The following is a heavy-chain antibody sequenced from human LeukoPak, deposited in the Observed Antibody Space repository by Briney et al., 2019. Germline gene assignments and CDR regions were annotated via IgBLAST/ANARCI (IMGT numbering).Heavy chain of an antibody. D-gene: IGHD1-7*01. CDR1: GGSISSGGYY. Sequence: SETLSLTCTVSGGSISSGGYYWSWIRQHPGKGLEWIGYIYYSGSTYYNPSLKSRVTISVDTSKNQFPLKLSSVTAADTAVYYCARRVNWNFIDYWGQGNLVTVSS. CDR3: ARRVNWNFIDY. V-gene: IGHV4-31*03. CDR2: IYYSGST. J-gene: IGHJ4*02.